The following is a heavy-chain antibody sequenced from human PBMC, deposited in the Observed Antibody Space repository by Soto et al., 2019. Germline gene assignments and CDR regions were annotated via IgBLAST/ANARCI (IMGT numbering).Heavy chain of an antibody. CDR3: AREVGAIDY. CDR2: ISSSTTTI. D-gene: IGHD1-26*01. J-gene: IGHJ4*02. V-gene: IGHV3-48*01. CDR1: GFTFSDYS. Sequence: EVQLVESGGGLVQPGGSLRLSCAASGFTFSDYSMNWVRQAPGKGLEWVSYISSSTTTIYHTDSVKGRFTISRDNARNSLYLQMNSRRAEGTAVYYCAREVGAIDYWGQGTLVTVSS.